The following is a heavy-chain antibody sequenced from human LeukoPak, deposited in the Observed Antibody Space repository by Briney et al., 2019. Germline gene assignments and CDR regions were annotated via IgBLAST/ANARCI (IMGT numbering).Heavy chain of an antibody. CDR1: GVSISSSSYY. J-gene: IGHJ4*02. V-gene: IGHV4-39*07. Sequence: SETLSLTCTVSGVSISSSSYYWGWIRQPPGKGLEWIGSVYYSGSTYYNPSLKSRVTISVDTSKNQFSLKLSSVTAADTAVYYCAGIAVAGRMGYWGQGTLVTVSS. D-gene: IGHD6-19*01. CDR3: AGIAVAGRMGY. CDR2: VYYSGST.